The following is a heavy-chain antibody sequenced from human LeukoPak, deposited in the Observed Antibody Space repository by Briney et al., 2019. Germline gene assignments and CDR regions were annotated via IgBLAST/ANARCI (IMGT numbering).Heavy chain of an antibody. D-gene: IGHD6-19*01. CDR1: GGSISSYY. CDR3: ARDDGWLVDY. CDR2: IYYSGST. J-gene: IGHJ4*02. Sequence: SETLSLTCTVSGGSISSYYWSWIRQPPGKGLEWIGYIYYSGSTNYNPSLKSRVTISVDTSKNQFSLKLSSVTAADTAVYYCARDDGWLVDYWGQGTLVTVSS. V-gene: IGHV4-59*12.